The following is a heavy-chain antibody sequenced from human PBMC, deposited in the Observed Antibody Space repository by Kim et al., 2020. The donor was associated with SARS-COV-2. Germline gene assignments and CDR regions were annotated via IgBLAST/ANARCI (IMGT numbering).Heavy chain of an antibody. Sequence: GGSLRLSCAASGFTFSSYAMSWVRQAPGKGLEWVSAISGSGGSTYYADSVKGRFTISRDNSKNTLYLQMNSLRAEDTAVYYCAKDPPYSNYGGNWFDPWGQGTLVTVSS. J-gene: IGHJ5*02. V-gene: IGHV3-23*01. CDR1: GFTFSSYA. D-gene: IGHD4-4*01. CDR3: AKDPPYSNYGGNWFDP. CDR2: ISGSGGST.